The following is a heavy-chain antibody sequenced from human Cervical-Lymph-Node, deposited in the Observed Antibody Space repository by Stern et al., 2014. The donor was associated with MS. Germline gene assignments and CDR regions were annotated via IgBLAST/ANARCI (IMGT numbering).Heavy chain of an antibody. Sequence: VQLVESGAGVRKPGSSVRVSCKASGSTFSTNAMSWLRQAPGQGPEWMGASVPIFGRANSVQKLRGSPTITADESASTAYMELRSLRSEDTAVYYCAREHHGGNFASWGQGTLVTVSS. CDR3: AREHHGGNFAS. CDR1: GSTFSTNA. D-gene: IGHD4-23*01. V-gene: IGHV1-69*01. J-gene: IGHJ5*02. CDR2: SVPIFGRA.